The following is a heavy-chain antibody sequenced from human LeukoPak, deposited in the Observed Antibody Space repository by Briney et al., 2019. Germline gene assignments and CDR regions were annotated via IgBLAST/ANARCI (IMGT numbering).Heavy chain of an antibody. CDR3: ARTGFSAPADLDY. D-gene: IGHD1-1*01. J-gene: IGHJ4*02. CDR2: MNPNSGNT. V-gene: IGHV1-8*03. Sequence: ASVKVSCKASGYTFTGYYMHWVRQAPGQGLEWMGWMNPNSGNTGYAQKFQGRVTITRNTSISTAYMELSSLRSEDTAVYYCARTGFSAPADLDYWGQGTLVTVSS. CDR1: GYTFTGYY.